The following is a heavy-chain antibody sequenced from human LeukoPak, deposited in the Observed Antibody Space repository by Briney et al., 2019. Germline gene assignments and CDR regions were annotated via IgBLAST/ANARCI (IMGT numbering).Heavy chain of an antibody. V-gene: IGHV4-34*01. CDR1: GESFSGYY. Sequence: SETLSLTCAVYGESFSGYYWSWIRQPPGKGLEWIGEINHSGSTNYNPSLKSRVTISVDTSKNQFSLKLSSVTAADTAVYYCARGAYVYYSDSSGYYYFDYWGQGTLVTVSS. D-gene: IGHD3-22*01. CDR3: ARGAYVYYSDSSGYYYFDY. CDR2: INHSGST. J-gene: IGHJ4*02.